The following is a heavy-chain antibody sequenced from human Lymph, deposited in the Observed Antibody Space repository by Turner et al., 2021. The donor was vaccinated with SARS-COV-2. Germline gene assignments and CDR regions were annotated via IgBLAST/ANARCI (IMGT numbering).Heavy chain of an antibody. D-gene: IGHD6-13*01. CDR3: AREESSNGMDV. Sequence: QVQLVETGGGVVQPGMSLRLSCAASGFTFSSYGMHWLRQAPGKGLEWVAVIWYDGSNKYYADSVKGRFTISRDNSKNTLYLQMNSLRAEDTAVYYCAREESSNGMDVWGQGTTVTVSS. J-gene: IGHJ6*02. V-gene: IGHV3-33*01. CDR2: IWYDGSNK. CDR1: GFTFSSYG.